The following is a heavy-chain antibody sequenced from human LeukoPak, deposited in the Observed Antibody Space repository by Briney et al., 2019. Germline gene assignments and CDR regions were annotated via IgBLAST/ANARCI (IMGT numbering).Heavy chain of an antibody. J-gene: IGHJ6*03. D-gene: IGHD5-18*01. Sequence: PSETLSLTCAVYGGSFSGYYWSWTRQPPGKGLEWFGEINDSGSTNYNPSLKSRVTISVDTSKNQFPLKLSSVTAADTAVYYCARGRGRPGYSYGSQIYYYYYMDVWGKGTTVTVSS. CDR1: GGSFSGYY. CDR2: INDSGST. V-gene: IGHV4-34*01. CDR3: ARGRGRPGYSYGSQIYYYYYMDV.